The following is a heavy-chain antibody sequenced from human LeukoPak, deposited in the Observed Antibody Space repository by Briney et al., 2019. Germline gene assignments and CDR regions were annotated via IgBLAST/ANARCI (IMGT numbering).Heavy chain of an antibody. Sequence: PSETLSLTCTVSGGSISSYYWSWIRQPPGKGLEWIGYIYYSGSTNYNPSLKSRVTISVDTSKNQFSLKLSSVTAADTAVYYCARLYYYGSGNYYYGMDVWGQGTTVTVSS. CDR3: ARLYYYGSGNYYYGMDV. CDR1: GGSISSYY. D-gene: IGHD3-10*01. J-gene: IGHJ6*02. V-gene: IGHV4-59*01. CDR2: IYYSGST.